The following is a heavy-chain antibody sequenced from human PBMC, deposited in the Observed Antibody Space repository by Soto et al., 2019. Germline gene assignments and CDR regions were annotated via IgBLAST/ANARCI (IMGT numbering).Heavy chain of an antibody. CDR3: TTGSVEGV. Sequence: EVQLVESGGGFIYPGGSLRLSCAASGLTISNAWMNWVRQAPGKGLEWVGRIKTNTEGGTTDYAAAVKGRFTVSTDDSKNTLYLQMNSLKTEDTAVNYCTTGSVEGVWGQGTTVTVSS. V-gene: IGHV3-15*07. D-gene: IGHD2-15*01. CDR1: GLTISNAW. CDR2: IKTNTEGGTT. J-gene: IGHJ6*02.